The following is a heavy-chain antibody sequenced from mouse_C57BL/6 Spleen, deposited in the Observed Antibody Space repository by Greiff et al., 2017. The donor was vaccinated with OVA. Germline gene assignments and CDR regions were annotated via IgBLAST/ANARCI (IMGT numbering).Heavy chain of an antibody. CDR2: ISYDGSN. CDR1: GYSITSGYY. D-gene: IGHD3-2*02. Sequence: VQLKESGPGLVKPSQSLSLTCSVTGYSITSGYYWNWIRQFPGNKLEWMGYISYDGSNNYNPSLKNRISITRDTSKNQFFLKLNSVTTEDTATYYCASGSSGLAYWGQGTLVTVSA. V-gene: IGHV3-6*01. CDR3: ASGSSGLAY. J-gene: IGHJ3*01.